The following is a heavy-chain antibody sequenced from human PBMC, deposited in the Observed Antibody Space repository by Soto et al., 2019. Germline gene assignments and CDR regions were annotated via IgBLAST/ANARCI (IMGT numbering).Heavy chain of an antibody. J-gene: IGHJ4*02. D-gene: IGHD6-19*01. V-gene: IGHV3-33*01. CDR1: GFTFSSYG. CDR3: ARGPQYSSGWYQVNDFDY. Sequence: PGGSLRLSCAASGFTFSSYGMHWVRQAPGKGLEWVAVIWYDGSNKYYADSVKGRFTISRDNSKNTLHLQMNSLRAEDTAVYYCARGPQYSSGWYQVNDFDYWGQGTLVTVSS. CDR2: IWYDGSNK.